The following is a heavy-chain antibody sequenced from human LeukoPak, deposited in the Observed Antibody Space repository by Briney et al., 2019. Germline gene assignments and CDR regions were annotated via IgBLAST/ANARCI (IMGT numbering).Heavy chain of an antibody. D-gene: IGHD6-13*01. CDR2: ISGSGGST. V-gene: IGHV3-23*01. CDR1: GFTFNSYA. CDR3: AKLAAALDAFDI. J-gene: IGHJ3*02. Sequence: GGSLRLSCAASGFTFNSYAMSWVRQAPGKGLEWVSAISGSGGSTYYADSVKGRFTISRDNSENTLYLQMNSLRAEDTAVYYCAKLAAALDAFDIWGQGTMVTVSS.